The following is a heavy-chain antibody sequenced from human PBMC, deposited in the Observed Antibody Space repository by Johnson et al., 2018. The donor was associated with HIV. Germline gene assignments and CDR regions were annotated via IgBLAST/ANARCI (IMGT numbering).Heavy chain of an antibody. J-gene: IGHJ3*02. V-gene: IGHV3-30*04. CDR3: ARRSGYAFDI. CDR1: GFTFSNYA. CDR2: ISYDGSYT. D-gene: IGHD1-1*01. Sequence: QVQLVESGRGVVRPGGSLRVSCAASGFTFSNYAMHWVRQAPGKGLEWLSVISYDGSYTYYVDSVKGRFTISRDNAKNSLSLQMNSLRVEDTAVYYCARRSGYAFDIWGQGTMVTVSS.